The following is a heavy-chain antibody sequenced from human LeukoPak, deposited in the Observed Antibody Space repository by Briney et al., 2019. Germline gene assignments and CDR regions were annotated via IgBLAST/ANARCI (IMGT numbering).Heavy chain of an antibody. CDR3: AKPPWRCSSTTCYHFDY. V-gene: IGHV3-23*01. CDR2: INGGGGTT. J-gene: IGHJ4*02. Sequence: GGSLRLSCEASGFTFASYAMSWVRQAPGKGLEWVLAINGGGGTTYYADSVKGRFTISRDNSKNTLSLQMNSLRAEDTAVYYCAKPPWRCSSTTCYHFDYWGQGTLVTVSS. CDR1: GFTFASYA. D-gene: IGHD2-2*01.